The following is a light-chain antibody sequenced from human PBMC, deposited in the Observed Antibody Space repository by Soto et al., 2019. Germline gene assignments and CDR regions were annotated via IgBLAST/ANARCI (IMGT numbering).Light chain of an antibody. CDR3: QQANSFPFT. CDR1: QDILSW. V-gene: IGKV1-12*01. CDR2: ASS. Sequence: DIQMTQSPSSVSASVGDRVTITCRASQDILSWLAWYQQKPGEAPRLLIYASSNLQSGVPSRFSGSGSGTDSTLTIRSLQPEDFATYYCQQANSFPFTFGPGTRLDIK. J-gene: IGKJ3*01.